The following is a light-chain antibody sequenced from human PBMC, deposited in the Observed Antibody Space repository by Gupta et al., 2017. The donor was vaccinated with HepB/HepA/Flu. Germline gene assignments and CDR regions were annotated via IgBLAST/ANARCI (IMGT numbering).Light chain of an antibody. J-gene: IGLJ2*01. CDR2: EVS. CDR1: SLDVGGYNY. Sequence: QSVMTQPPSASGSPGQSVSISCTCTSLDVGGYNYVSWYQQHPGKAPKLMIYEVSKRPSGVPDRFSGSKSGNTASLTVSGLQAEDEADYYCSSYAGSNNLIFGGGTKLTVL. CDR3: SSYAGSNNLI. V-gene: IGLV2-8*01.